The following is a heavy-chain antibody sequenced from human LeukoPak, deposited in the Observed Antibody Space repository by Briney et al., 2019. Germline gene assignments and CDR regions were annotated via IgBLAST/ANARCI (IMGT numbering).Heavy chain of an antibody. CDR1: GFTFSSYW. J-gene: IGHJ4*02. Sequence: GGSLRLSCAASGFTFSSYWMSWVRQAPGKGLEWVANIKQDGSEKYYVDSVKGRFTISRDNAKHSLYLQMNSLRAEDTALYYCAKDIDGSGSYHPFDYWGQGTLVTVSS. D-gene: IGHD3-10*01. CDR2: IKQDGSEK. V-gene: IGHV3-7*03. CDR3: AKDIDGSGSYHPFDY.